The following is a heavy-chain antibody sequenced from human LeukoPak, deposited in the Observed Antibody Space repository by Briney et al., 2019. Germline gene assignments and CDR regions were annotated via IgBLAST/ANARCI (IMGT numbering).Heavy chain of an antibody. CDR1: GFTFDVYA. Sequence: GGSLRLSCVASGFTFDVYAMHWVRQAPGKGLEWVSVISRDGGTTSYVASVKGRFTISRDNSKNSLFLQVNSLRTDDTALYYCAKDAGGGGLDYWGQGTLVTVSS. CDR3: AKDAGGGGLDY. J-gene: IGHJ4*02. D-gene: IGHD2-15*01. CDR2: ISRDGGTT. V-gene: IGHV3-43*02.